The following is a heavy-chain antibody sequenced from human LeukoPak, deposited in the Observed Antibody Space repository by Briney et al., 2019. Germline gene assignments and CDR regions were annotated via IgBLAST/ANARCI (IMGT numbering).Heavy chain of an antibody. CDR2: IYTTGST. CDR1: GASISSGTDY. CDR3: ARVTTGGYYNC. V-gene: IGHV4-61*02. Sequence: SQTLSLTSTVAGASISSGTDYWTWLRETAGKGLEWIGRIYTTGSTNYNPSLKSRVTMSTDTSKNQFSLKLSSVTAADTAVYYCARVTTGGYYNCWGQGTLVTVSP. J-gene: IGHJ4*02. D-gene: IGHD3-22*01.